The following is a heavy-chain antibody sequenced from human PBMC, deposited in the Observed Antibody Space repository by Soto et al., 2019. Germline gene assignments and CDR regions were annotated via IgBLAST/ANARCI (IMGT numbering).Heavy chain of an antibody. CDR1: GAIFSSNA. CDR2: ILPIFGRT. Sequence: QVQLVQSGAEVKKPGSSVKVTCKASGAIFSSNAISWVRQAPGQGLEWMGGILPIFGRTNYAQKFQGRVTITADESTRTTYMELRSLKSEDTAVYYWAKGGRGKSYAPRFYFEYWGQGTLVTVSS. V-gene: IGHV1-69*01. CDR3: AKGGRGKSYAPRFYFEY. D-gene: IGHD5-18*01. J-gene: IGHJ4*02.